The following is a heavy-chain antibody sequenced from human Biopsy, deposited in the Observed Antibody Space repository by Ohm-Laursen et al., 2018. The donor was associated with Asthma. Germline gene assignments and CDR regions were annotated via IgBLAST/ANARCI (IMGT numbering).Heavy chain of an antibody. V-gene: IGHV3-30*03. J-gene: IGHJ6*02. CDR1: GFTFNSYG. D-gene: IGHD3-3*01. CDR3: ARGAYYDFWSGYSRPIPGYYGMDV. CDR2: ISYDGRNK. Sequence: SLRLSCAASGFTFNSYGMHWVRQAPGKGLERVAVISYDGRNKYYGDSVKGRFTISRDNSKNTVYLQMISLRVEDTSVYYCARGAYYDFWSGYSRPIPGYYGMDVWGQGTTVIVSS.